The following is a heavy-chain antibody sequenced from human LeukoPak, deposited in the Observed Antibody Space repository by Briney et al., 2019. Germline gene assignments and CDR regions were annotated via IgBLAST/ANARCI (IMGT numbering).Heavy chain of an antibody. J-gene: IGHJ4*02. V-gene: IGHV4-59*08. CDR1: GGPIRSYY. D-gene: IGHD2-15*01. Sequence: SETLSLTCTVSGGPIRSYYWSWIRQPPGKGLEWVWYIFYSGTTDSNPSLKSRVTISVDTSKNQLSLKLSSVTAADTAVYYCARTYCSGGSCHFDYWGQGTLVTVSS. CDR2: IFYSGTT. CDR3: ARTYCSGGSCHFDY.